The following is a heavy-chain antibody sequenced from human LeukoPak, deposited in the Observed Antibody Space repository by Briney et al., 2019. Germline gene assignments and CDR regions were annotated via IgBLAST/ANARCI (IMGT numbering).Heavy chain of an antibody. J-gene: IGHJ4*02. CDR3: ARSPPPVRWLQYYFDY. V-gene: IGHV3-33*01. CDR1: GFTFSNYG. CDR2: IWYDGSNK. Sequence: PGGSLRLSCAASGFTFSNYGMHWVRQAPGKGLEWVADIWYDGSNKYYADSVKGRFTISRDNSKNTLYLQMNSLRAEDTAVYYCARSPPPVRWLQYYFDYWGQGTLVTVSS. D-gene: IGHD5-24*01.